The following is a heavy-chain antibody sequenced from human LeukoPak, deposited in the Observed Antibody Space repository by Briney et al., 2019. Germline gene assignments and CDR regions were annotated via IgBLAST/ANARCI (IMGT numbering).Heavy chain of an antibody. CDR3: ARGRLPPGQWRPPYGMDV. D-gene: IGHD6-19*01. CDR1: GFTFSSYA. V-gene: IGHV3-23*01. CDR2: ISGSGGST. J-gene: IGHJ6*02. Sequence: GGSLRLSCAASGFTFSSYAMSWVRQAPGKGLEWVSAISGSGGSTYYADSVKGRFTISRDNSKNTLYLQMNSLRAEDTAVYYCARGRLPPGQWRPPYGMDVWGQGTTVTVSS.